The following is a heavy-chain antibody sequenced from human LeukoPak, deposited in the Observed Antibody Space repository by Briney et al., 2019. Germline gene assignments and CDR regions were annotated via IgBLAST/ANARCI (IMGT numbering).Heavy chain of an antibody. CDR2: ISNTVGGRT. Sequence: GGSLRLSCAASGFAFDNNAMSWVRQAPGKGLEWVSAISNTVGGRTYYADSVKGRFIISRDDSKNTLYLQMNSLRAEDAAVYYCAKESPYYSGRDYYFDYWGPGTLVTVSS. CDR1: GFAFDNNA. D-gene: IGHD3-10*01. CDR3: AKESPYYSGRDYYFDY. J-gene: IGHJ4*02. V-gene: IGHV3-23*01.